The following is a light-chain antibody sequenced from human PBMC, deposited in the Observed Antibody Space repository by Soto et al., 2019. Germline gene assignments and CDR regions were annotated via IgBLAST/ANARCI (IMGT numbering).Light chain of an antibody. CDR1: QSVSGSY. V-gene: IGKV3-20*01. J-gene: IGKJ1*01. CDR2: GGS. CDR3: QQYSSSRT. Sequence: ENVLTQSQGTLSLSPGERATLSCRASQSVSGSYLAWYQQKPGQAPRLLIYGGSSRATGIPVRFSGGGSETDFTLTITRLEPEDFAVYYCQQYSSSRTFGQGTKV.